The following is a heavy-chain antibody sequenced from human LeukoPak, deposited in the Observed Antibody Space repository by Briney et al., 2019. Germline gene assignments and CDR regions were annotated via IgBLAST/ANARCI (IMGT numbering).Heavy chain of an antibody. Sequence: SVKVSCKASGGTFSSYAISWVRQAPGQGLEWMGKITPIFGTANYAQKFQGRVTITTDESTSTAYMELSSLRSEDTAVYYCARENYYDSSGPPDYWGQGTLVTVSS. D-gene: IGHD3-22*01. CDR1: GGTFSSYA. CDR3: ARENYYDSSGPPDY. CDR2: ITPIFGTA. J-gene: IGHJ4*02. V-gene: IGHV1-69*05.